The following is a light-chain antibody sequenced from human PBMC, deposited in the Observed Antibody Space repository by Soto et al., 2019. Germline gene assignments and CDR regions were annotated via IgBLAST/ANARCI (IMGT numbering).Light chain of an antibody. CDR2: GAS. CDR3: QVSDYSPPKYT. V-gene: IGKV3-20*01. CDR1: QTISSSD. Sequence: EIVLTQSPGTLSLSPGERATLSCRARQTISSSDLAWYQQKPGQAPRLLILGASSRAPDIPDRFSGSGSGTYFTLTISRLAPEDFAVYYCQVSDYSPPKYTCGQGTKLEI. J-gene: IGKJ2*01.